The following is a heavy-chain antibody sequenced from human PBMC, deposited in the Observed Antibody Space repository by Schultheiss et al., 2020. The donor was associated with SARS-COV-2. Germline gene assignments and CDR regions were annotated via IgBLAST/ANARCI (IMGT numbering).Heavy chain of an antibody. CDR1: GGSISSYY. CDR3: ARDNIVVVPAAMGGDDAFDI. V-gene: IGHV4-59*01. D-gene: IGHD2-2*01. J-gene: IGHJ3*02. Sequence: SETLSLTCTVSGGSISSYYWSWIRQPPGKGLEWIGSIYYSGSTYYNPSLKSRVTISVDTSKNQFSLKLSSVTAADTAVYYCARDNIVVVPAAMGGDDAFDIWGQGTMVTVSS. CDR2: IYYSGST.